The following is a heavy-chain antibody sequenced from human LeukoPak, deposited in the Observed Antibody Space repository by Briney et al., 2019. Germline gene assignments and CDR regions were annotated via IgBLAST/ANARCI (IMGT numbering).Heavy chain of an antibody. V-gene: IGHV3-48*01. CDR1: GFIFSDYS. D-gene: IGHD2-15*01. CDR2: ISSSSSTI. J-gene: IGHJ4*02. CDR3: AREYCSGRTCYGFAY. Sequence: PGGSLRLSCAASGFIFSDYSMNWVRQAPGKGLEWVSYISSSSSTIHYAQSVKGQFTISRDNAKNSVYLQMNSLRAEDTAVYYCAREYCSGRTCYGFAYWGQGTLVTVSS.